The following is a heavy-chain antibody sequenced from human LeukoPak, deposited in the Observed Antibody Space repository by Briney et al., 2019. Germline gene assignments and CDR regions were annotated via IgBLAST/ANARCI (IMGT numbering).Heavy chain of an antibody. CDR2: IYYSGST. CDR1: GGSISSYY. D-gene: IGHD2-15*01. CDR3: ARVYADCSGGTCYYRFDP. J-gene: IGHJ5*02. V-gene: IGHV4-59*08. Sequence: SETLSLTCTVSGGSISSYYWSWIRQPPGKGLEWVGYIYYSGSTNYSPSLKSRVTISVDTSKNQFSLKLTSVTAADTAVYYCARVYADCSGGTCYYRFDPWGQGTLVTVSS.